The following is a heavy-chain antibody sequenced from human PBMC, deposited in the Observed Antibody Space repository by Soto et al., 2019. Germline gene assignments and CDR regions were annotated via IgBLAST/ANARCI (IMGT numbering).Heavy chain of an antibody. D-gene: IGHD2-2*01. Sequence: GGSLRLSCAASGFTFSNAWMSWVRQAPGKGLEWVGRLMSKTDGGTTVYAAPVKGRFTISRDDSKNTLYLQMSSLNTEDTAVYYCAAGTGRTDLDYWGQGTLVTVSS. V-gene: IGHV3-15*01. CDR2: LMSKTDGGTT. J-gene: IGHJ4*02. CDR1: GFTFSNAW. CDR3: AAGTGRTDLDY.